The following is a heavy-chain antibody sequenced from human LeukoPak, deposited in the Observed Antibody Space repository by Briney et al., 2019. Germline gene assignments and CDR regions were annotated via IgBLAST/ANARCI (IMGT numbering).Heavy chain of an antibody. J-gene: IGHJ4*02. V-gene: IGHV3-23*01. D-gene: IGHD2-15*01. Sequence: GGSLRLSCAASGFTFATYTMSWVRQAPGKGLEWVSGTSGSGGSTYYAGSVKGRFTISRDNSKNTLYLQMNSLRVEDTAVYYCAKNGGSQCYAHLDSWGQGTLVTVSS. CDR3: AKNGGSQCYAHLDS. CDR1: GFTFATYT. CDR2: TSGSGGST.